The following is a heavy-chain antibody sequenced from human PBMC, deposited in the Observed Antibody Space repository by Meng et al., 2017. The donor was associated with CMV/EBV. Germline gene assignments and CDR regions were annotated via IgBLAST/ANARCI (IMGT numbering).Heavy chain of an antibody. D-gene: IGHD6-13*01. V-gene: IGHV1-46*01. CDR3: ARRQQQLVRSYYYYGMDV. Sequence: ASVKVSCKASGYTFTSYYMHWVRQAPGQGLEWMGIINPSGGSTSYAQKFQGRVTMTRDTSTSTVYMELSSLRSEDTAVYYCARRQQQLVRSYYYYGMDVWGQGTTVTVSS. J-gene: IGHJ6*02. CDR2: INPSGGST. CDR1: GYTFTSYY.